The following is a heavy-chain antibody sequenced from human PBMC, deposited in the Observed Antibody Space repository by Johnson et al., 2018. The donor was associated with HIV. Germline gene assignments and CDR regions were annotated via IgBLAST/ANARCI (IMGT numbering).Heavy chain of an antibody. J-gene: IGHJ3*02. D-gene: IGHD3-16*01. Sequence: QVQLVESGGGLVKPGGSLRLSCAASGFTFSDYYMSWIRQAPGKGLEWVSYISSSGSIIYYADSVKGRFTIPRDNSKNTLYLQMNSLRAEDTAVYYCATPRGRSPHAFDIWGQGTMVTVSS. CDR3: ATPRGRSPHAFDI. V-gene: IGHV3-11*01. CDR1: GFTFSDYY. CDR2: ISSSGSII.